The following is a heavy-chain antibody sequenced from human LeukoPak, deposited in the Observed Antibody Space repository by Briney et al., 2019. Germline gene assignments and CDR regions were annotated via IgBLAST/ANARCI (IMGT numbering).Heavy chain of an antibody. V-gene: IGHV1-2*02. CDR2: INPNSGGT. Sequence: ASVKVSCTASGYTFTGYYMHWVRQAPGQGLEWMGWINPNSGGTNYAQKFQGRVTMTRDPSISTAYMELSRLRSDDTAVYYCASIPGIAVAAGYWGQGTLVTVSS. D-gene: IGHD6-19*01. J-gene: IGHJ4*02. CDR1: GYTFTGYY. CDR3: ASIPGIAVAAGY.